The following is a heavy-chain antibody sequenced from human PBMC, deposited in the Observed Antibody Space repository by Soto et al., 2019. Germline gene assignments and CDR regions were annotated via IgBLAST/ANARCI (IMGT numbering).Heavy chain of an antibody. J-gene: IGHJ5*02. D-gene: IGHD2-15*01. Sequence: QVQLQQWGAGLLKPSETLSLTCAVYGGSFSGYYWSWIRQPPGKGLEWIGEINHSGSTNYNPSLKSRVTISVDTPKNQFSLKLSSVTAADAAVYYCARGQRDCSGGSCYSRNWFDPWGQGTLVTVSS. V-gene: IGHV4-34*01. CDR1: GGSFSGYY. CDR2: INHSGST. CDR3: ARGQRDCSGGSCYSRNWFDP.